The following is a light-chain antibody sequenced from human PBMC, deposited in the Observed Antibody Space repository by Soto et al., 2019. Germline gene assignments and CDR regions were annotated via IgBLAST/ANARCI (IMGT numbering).Light chain of an antibody. CDR1: QGMSNY. CDR3: QKYNSAPWT. CDR2: AAS. J-gene: IGKJ1*01. Sequence: DIQMTQSPSSLSASVGDRVTITCRASQGMSNYLAWYQQKPGKVPKLLIYAASTLQSGVPSWFSGSGSGTDFTLTISSLQPEDVATYYCQKYNSAPWTFGQGTKVEIK. V-gene: IGKV1-27*01.